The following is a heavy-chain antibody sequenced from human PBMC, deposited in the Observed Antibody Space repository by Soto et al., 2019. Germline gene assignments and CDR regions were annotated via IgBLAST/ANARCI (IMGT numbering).Heavy chain of an antibody. CDR2: ISTDSSRA. J-gene: IGHJ5*01. CDR1: GFTFNTFE. V-gene: IGHV3-23*01. D-gene: IGHD3-16*01. CDR3: VNGGWLDF. Sequence: EVQLLESGGGLVQPGGSLRLSCAASGFTFNTFEMSWVRQAPGRGLEWVSFISTDSSRAYYADAVKGRFTISRDNSKHTLYLQMNSLTAEDTAVYACVNGGWLDFWGQGTLVTVSS.